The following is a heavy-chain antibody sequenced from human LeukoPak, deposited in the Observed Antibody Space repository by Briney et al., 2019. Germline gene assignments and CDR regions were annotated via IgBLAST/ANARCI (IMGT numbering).Heavy chain of an antibody. CDR1: GFTFSTYA. V-gene: IGHV3-21*01. CDR2: ISSSSSYI. CDR3: ARVIAAAFDY. J-gene: IGHJ4*02. Sequence: PGGSLRLSCAASGFTFSTYAMTWVRQAPGKGLEWVSSISSSSSYIYYADSVKGRFTISRDNAKNSLYLQMNSLRAEDTAVYYCARVIAAAFDYWGQGTLVTVSS. D-gene: IGHD6-13*01.